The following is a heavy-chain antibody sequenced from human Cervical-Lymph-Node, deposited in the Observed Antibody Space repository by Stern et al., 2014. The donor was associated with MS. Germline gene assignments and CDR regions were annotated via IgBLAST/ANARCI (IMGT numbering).Heavy chain of an antibody. CDR1: GFAFSTYG. J-gene: IGHJ4*02. D-gene: IGHD6-19*01. CDR3: ARGSDWYPLDY. V-gene: IGHV3-30*03. Sequence: VQLLVSGGGVVQPGRSLRLFCSPSGFAFSTYGMHWVRQAPGKGLEWVAIISFDGAKIYYADSVKGRFTISRDNPKNTLYLQMKSLRGEDTAVYYCARGSDWYPLDYWGQGTLVTVSS. CDR2: ISFDGAKI.